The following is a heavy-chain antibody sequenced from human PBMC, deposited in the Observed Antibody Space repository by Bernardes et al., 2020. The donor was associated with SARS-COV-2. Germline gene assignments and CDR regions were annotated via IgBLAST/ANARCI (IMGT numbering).Heavy chain of an antibody. CDR3: ARMAYTGSYYWFDY. CDR1: GFTFSSYW. D-gene: IGHD1-26*01. Sequence: GGSLRLSCAASGFTFSSYWMHWVRQAPGKGLVWVSRINSDGSSTSYADSVKGRFTISRDNAKNTLDLLMNSLRAEDTAVYYCARMAYTGSYYWFDYWGQGTLVTVSS. V-gene: IGHV3-74*01. J-gene: IGHJ4*02. CDR2: INSDGSST.